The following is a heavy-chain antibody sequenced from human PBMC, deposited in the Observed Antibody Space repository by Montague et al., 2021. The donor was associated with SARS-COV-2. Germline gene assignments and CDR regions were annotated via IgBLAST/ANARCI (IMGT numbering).Heavy chain of an antibody. D-gene: IGHD5-12*01. Sequence: SETLSLTCAVYGGSFSGYYWSWIRQPPGKGQEWIGEINHSGSTNYNPYLKSRVTISVDTSKNQFSLNLNSVTAADTAVYYCASLSSDIGGYCWFDPWGQGTLVSVSS. CDR1: GGSFSGYY. CDR2: INHSGST. J-gene: IGHJ5*02. V-gene: IGHV4-34*01. CDR3: ASLSSDIGGYCWFDP.